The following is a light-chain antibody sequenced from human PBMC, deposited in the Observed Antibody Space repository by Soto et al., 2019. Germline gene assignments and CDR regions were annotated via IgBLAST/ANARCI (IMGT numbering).Light chain of an antibody. CDR3: QQRSNWPPALT. Sequence: EIVLTQSPATLSLSPGESATLSCRASQSVSSYLAWYQQKPGQAPRLLIYDASNRATGIPARFSGSGSGTDFTLTISSLEPEDFAVYYCQQRSNWPPALTFGGGTKGISN. CDR2: DAS. J-gene: IGKJ4*01. V-gene: IGKV3-11*01. CDR1: QSVSSY.